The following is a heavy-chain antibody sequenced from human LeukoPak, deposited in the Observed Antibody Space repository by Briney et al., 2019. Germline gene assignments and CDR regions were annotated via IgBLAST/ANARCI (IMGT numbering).Heavy chain of an antibody. CDR1: GFTFSSYG. V-gene: IGHV3-30*02. J-gene: IGHJ4*02. Sequence: PGGSLRLSCAASGFTFSSYGMHWVRQAPGKGLEWVAFIRYDGSNKYYADSVKGRFTISRDNSKNTLYLQMNSLRAEDTAMYYCAKLHVWGSYPPGEYYFDYWGQGTLVTVSS. D-gene: IGHD3-16*02. CDR3: AKLHVWGSYPPGEYYFDY. CDR2: IRYDGSNK.